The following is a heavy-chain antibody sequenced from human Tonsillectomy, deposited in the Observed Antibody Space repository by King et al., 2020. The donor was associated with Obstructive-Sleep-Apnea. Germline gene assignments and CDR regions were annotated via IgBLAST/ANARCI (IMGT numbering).Heavy chain of an antibody. CDR1: GDSISTSYY. V-gene: IGHV4-39*07. D-gene: IGHD2-21*01. CDR3: ARGPSLGEENDY. CDR2: IYYSGST. Sequence: QLQESGPGLVKPSETLSLTCTVSGDSISTSYYWSWIRQPPGKGLEWIGTIYYSGSTYYNPSLKSRVTISVYTSKDQFSLHLSSVTAADTAVYYCARGPSLGEENDYWGQGTLVTVSS. J-gene: IGHJ4*02.